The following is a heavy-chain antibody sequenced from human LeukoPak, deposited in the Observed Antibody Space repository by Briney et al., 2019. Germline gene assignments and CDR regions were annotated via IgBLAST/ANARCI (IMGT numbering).Heavy chain of an antibody. Sequence: ASVKVSCKASGYTFTNYDIGWVRQATGQGLEWLGWTNPNTGNTGYPQKFQGRVTITTSTSTNTVYMELSGLTSEDTAIYYCAKAYCGGDCYPYFDSWGQGTPVTVSS. V-gene: IGHV1-8*01. CDR3: AKAYCGGDCYPYFDS. D-gene: IGHD2-21*01. CDR1: GYTFTNYD. J-gene: IGHJ4*02. CDR2: TNPNTGNT.